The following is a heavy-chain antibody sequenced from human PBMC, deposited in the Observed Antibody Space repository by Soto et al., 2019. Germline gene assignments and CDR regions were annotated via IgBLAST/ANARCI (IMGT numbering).Heavy chain of an antibody. J-gene: IGHJ5*02. CDR1: GGSISNYY. Sequence: QVQLQESGPGLVKPSETLYLTCTASGGSISNYYWSWIRQPPGQGLEWIGYIDYSGTTNYNPSLKSRVTISVDTSKNQFSVKLSSVTAADTAVYYCARHRGSTVTPEYWFDPWGQGTLVTVSS. D-gene: IGHD4-17*01. V-gene: IGHV4-59*08. CDR2: IDYSGTT. CDR3: ARHRGSTVTPEYWFDP.